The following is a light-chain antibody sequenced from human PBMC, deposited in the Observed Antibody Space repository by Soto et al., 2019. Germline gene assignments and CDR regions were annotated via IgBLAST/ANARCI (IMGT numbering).Light chain of an antibody. CDR1: QSISSY. J-gene: IGKJ2*01. CDR3: QQYSTYPYI. V-gene: IGKV1-5*03. CDR2: KAS. Sequence: DIQMTQSPSSLSASVGDRVTITCRASQSISSYLNWYQQKPGKAPKLLIYKASSLESGVPSRFSGGGIGTEFSLSISSLQPDDFATYYCQQYSTYPYIFGQGTKV.